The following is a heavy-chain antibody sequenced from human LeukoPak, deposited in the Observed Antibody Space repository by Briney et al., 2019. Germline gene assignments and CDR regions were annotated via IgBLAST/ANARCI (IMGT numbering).Heavy chain of an antibody. CDR3: ARGPPLYSSSSGGGTLDY. V-gene: IGHV4-34*01. D-gene: IGHD6-6*01. Sequence: SETLSLTCSVYGGSFSAYYWTWMRQPPGKGLEWIGEINHSGSTNYNPSLKSRVTISVDTSKNQFSLKLNFVTAADTAVYYCARGPPLYSSSSGGGTLDYWGQGTVVTVSS. CDR2: INHSGST. J-gene: IGHJ4*02. CDR1: GGSFSAYY.